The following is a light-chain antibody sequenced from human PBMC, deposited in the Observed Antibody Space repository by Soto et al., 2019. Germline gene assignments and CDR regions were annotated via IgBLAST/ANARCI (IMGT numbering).Light chain of an antibody. V-gene: IGKV1-39*01. CDR2: AGS. Sequence: DIQMAQSPSTLSASVGDRVIITCRASQSISSWLAWYQQKPGEAPRLLIYAGSILLGGVPLRFSASGSGTDFTLTISSLQPEDFATYFCQKTYTFPWTFGQGTKVDIK. CDR3: QKTYTFPWT. CDR1: QSISSW. J-gene: IGKJ1*01.